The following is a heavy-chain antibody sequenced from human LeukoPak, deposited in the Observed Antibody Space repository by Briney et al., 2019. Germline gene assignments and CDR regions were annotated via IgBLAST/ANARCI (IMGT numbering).Heavy chain of an antibody. Sequence: SVEVSCKASGGTFSSYAISWVRQAPGQGLEWMGRIIPILGIANYAQKFQGRVTITADKSTSTAYMELSSLRSEDTAVYYCAKDAGVRFLEWLLHPYYFDYWGQGTLVTVSS. CDR1: GGTFSSYA. D-gene: IGHD3-3*01. CDR3: AKDAGVRFLEWLLHPYYFDY. CDR2: IIPILGIA. V-gene: IGHV1-69*04. J-gene: IGHJ4*02.